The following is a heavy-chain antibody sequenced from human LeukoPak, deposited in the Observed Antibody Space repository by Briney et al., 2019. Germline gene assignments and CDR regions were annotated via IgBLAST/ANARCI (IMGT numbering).Heavy chain of an antibody. CDR2: ISAYNGNT. V-gene: IGHV1-18*04. D-gene: IGHD4-17*01. Sequence: ASVKVSCKASGYTFTSYGISWVRQAPGQGLEWMGWISAYNGNTNYAQKLQGRVTMTKDTSTSTVYMELRSLRYDDTDVYYCARRDGDQPGFDYWGQGTLVTVSS. J-gene: IGHJ4*02. CDR3: ARRDGDQPGFDY. CDR1: GYTFTSYG.